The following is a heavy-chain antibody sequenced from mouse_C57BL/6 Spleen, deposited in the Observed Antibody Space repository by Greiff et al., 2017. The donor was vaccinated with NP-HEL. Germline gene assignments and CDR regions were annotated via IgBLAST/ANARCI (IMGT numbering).Heavy chain of an antibody. Sequence: EVKLMESGGGLVQPGGSLSLSCAASGFTFTDYYMSWVRQPPGKALEWLGFIRHKANGYTTAYSESVKGRFTISRDNSQSILYLQMNTLRAEDSATYYCARYFNGYYNYSFDYWGQGTTLTVSS. D-gene: IGHD2-3*01. V-gene: IGHV7-3*01. J-gene: IGHJ2*01. CDR3: ARYFNGYYNYSFDY. CDR2: IRHKANGYTT. CDR1: GFTFTDYY.